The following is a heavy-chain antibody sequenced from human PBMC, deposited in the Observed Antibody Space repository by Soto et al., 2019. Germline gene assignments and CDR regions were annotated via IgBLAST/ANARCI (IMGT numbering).Heavy chain of an antibody. V-gene: IGHV3-23*01. J-gene: IGHJ4*02. CDR3: VGETYYFDY. CDR2: ISDSGTST. D-gene: IGHD3-10*01. CDR1: GFNFNNFA. Sequence: GGSLRLSCEASGFNFNNFAMGWVRQAPGKGLEWVSGISDSGTSTYYTDSVKGRFTISRDKSKNTLYLQMSSLRAEDTAIYYCVGETYYFDYWGQGTLVAVSS.